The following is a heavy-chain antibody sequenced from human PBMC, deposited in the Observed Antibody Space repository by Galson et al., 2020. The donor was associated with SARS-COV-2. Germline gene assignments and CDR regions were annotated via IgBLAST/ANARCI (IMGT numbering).Heavy chain of an antibody. V-gene: IGHV3-48*02. D-gene: IGHD3-22*01. CDR1: GFTFSSYN. J-gene: IGHJ4*02. Sequence: TGGSLRLSCAASGFTFSSYNMNWVRQAPGKGLEWVSYISSSSGTIYHADSVKGRFTISRDNAKNSLYLQMNSLRDEDTAVYYCAKDNRDDSSGYYYSDYWGQGTLVTVSS. CDR3: AKDNRDDSSGYYYSDY. CDR2: ISSSSGTI.